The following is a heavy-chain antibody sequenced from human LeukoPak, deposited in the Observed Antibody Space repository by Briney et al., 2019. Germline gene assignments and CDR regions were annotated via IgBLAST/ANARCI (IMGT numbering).Heavy chain of an antibody. V-gene: IGHV4-4*02. Sequence: SETLSLTCAVSGESISSTNWWSWVRQPPGKGLEWIGEVYHTGITDYNPSLMSRVTISVDKSKNQFSLKLNSVTAADTAVYYCARGYCSGGSCYSYYYYSYMDVWGKGTTVTVSS. D-gene: IGHD2-15*01. CDR3: ARGYCSGGSCYSYYYYSYMDV. J-gene: IGHJ6*03. CDR1: GESISSTNW. CDR2: VYHTGIT.